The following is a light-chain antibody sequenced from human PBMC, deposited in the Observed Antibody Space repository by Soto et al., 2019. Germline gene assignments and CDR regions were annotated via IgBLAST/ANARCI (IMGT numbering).Light chain of an antibody. CDR2: GAS. CDR1: QSLGNTF. V-gene: IGKV3-20*01. CDR3: QQYGRLPLS. J-gene: IGKJ4*01. Sequence: EILLTQSPGTLSLSPGDSATLSCRASQSLGNTFLAWYQQKSGQSPRLLIYGASDRATDIPDRFSGGGSGTDFTLTISRLEPEDFVVYFCQQYGRLPLSFGGGTKVEMK.